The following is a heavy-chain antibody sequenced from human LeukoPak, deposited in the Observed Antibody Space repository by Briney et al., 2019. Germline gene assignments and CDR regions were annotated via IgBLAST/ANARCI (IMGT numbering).Heavy chain of an antibody. D-gene: IGHD3-16*01. CDR3: AREDYDYVWGSYIGGNWFDP. CDR2: INSDGSST. Sequence: GGSLRLSCAASGFTFSNYWMHWVRQAPGKGLVWVSRINSDGSSTSYADSVKGRFTISRDNAKNTLYLQMNSLRAEDTAVYYCAREDYDYVWGSYIGGNWFDPWGQGTLVTVSS. J-gene: IGHJ5*02. V-gene: IGHV3-74*01. CDR1: GFTFSNYW.